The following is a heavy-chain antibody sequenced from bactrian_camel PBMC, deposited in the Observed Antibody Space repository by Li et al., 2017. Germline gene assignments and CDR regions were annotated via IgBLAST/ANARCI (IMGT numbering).Heavy chain of an antibody. Sequence: VQLVESGGSSVQAGGSLRLSCAVSGATFSHYCMGWFRQAPGKEREAVASIYTGAGHTYYADSVKGRFTISEDNAKNMLYLQMNSLKPEDTAMYYCAALYTGISGCYSTSLVPASFEHWGQGTQVTVS. D-gene: IGHD2*01. V-gene: IGHV3S31*01. J-gene: IGHJ4*01. CDR2: IYTGAGHT. CDR1: GATFSHYC. CDR3: AALYTGISGCYSTSLVPASFEH.